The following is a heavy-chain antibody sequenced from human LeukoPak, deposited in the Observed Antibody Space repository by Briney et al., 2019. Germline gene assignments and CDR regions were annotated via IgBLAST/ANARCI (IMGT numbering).Heavy chain of an antibody. CDR2: ISGSGGST. CDR1: GFTFTSYA. Sequence: GGSLRLSCVVSGFTFTSYAMSWVRQAPGKGLEWVSVISGSGGSTFYADSVKGRFTISRDNSKNTLYLQMSSLRAEDTAVYYCAIARGRVVATSLDYWGQGTLVTVSS. CDR3: AIARGRVVATSLDY. D-gene: IGHD2-15*01. V-gene: IGHV3-23*01. J-gene: IGHJ4*02.